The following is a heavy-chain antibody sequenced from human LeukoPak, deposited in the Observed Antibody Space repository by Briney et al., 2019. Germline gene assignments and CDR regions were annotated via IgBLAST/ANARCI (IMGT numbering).Heavy chain of an antibody. CDR2: IYSSGNT. CDR3: ARWSTVTTNWFDP. V-gene: IGHV4-39*07. D-gene: IGHD4-11*01. CDR1: GASISSNNYY. J-gene: IGHJ5*02. Sequence: PSETLSLTCTVSGASISSNNYYWGWVRQPPGKGLEWIGNIYSSGNTYYNASLKSRVTIYIDTSKNQFSLNLSSVTAADTAVYYCARWSTVTTNWFDPWGQGTLVTVSS.